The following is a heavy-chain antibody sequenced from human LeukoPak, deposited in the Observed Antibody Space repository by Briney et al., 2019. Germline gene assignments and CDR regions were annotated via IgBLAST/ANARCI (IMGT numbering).Heavy chain of an antibody. J-gene: IGHJ5*02. Sequence: PSETLSLTCAVYGESFSGYYWSWLRQPPGKGLEWIGEINHSGSTNYNPSLKSRVTISVDTSKNQFSQKLNSVTAADTAVYYCARGQWEIRFDPWGQGTLVTVSS. V-gene: IGHV4-34*01. CDR1: GESFSGYY. CDR3: ARGQWEIRFDP. CDR2: INHSGST. D-gene: IGHD1-26*01.